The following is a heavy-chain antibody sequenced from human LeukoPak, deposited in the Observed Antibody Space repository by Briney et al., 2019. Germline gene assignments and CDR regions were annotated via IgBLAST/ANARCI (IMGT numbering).Heavy chain of an antibody. CDR1: GFTFSSYD. CDR3: AKGGTTELYYYMDV. V-gene: IGHV3-23*01. CDR2: ISGSGGST. D-gene: IGHD2-15*01. J-gene: IGHJ6*03. Sequence: AGTLSLSCAASGFTFSSYDMSWVRQAPGKGLEWVSTISGSGGSTYYADSVKGRFTISRDNSKNTLYLQMNSLRAEDTAVYHCAKGGTTELYYYMDVWGKGTTVTVSS.